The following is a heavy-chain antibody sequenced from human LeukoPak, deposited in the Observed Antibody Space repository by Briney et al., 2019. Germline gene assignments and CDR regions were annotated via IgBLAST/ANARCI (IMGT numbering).Heavy chain of an antibody. Sequence: PSETLSLTCAVYGGSFSGYYWSWIRQPPGKGLEWIGEINHSGSTNYNPFLKSRVTISVDTSKNQFSLKLSSVTAADTAVYYCARVWSGFYYMDVWGKGTTVTVSS. D-gene: IGHD3-3*01. CDR3: ARVWSGFYYMDV. CDR2: INHSGST. CDR1: GGSFSGYY. J-gene: IGHJ6*03. V-gene: IGHV4-34*01.